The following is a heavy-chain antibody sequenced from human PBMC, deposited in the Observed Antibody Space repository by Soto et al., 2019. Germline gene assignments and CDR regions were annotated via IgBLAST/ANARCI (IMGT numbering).Heavy chain of an antibody. J-gene: IGHJ4*02. CDR1: GFSFSDHG. D-gene: IGHD6-13*01. V-gene: IGHV3-33*01. CDR2: IYSDGRNK. Sequence: QVQLVESGGGVVQPGSSLRLSCAASGFSFSDHGMHWFRQAPGKGLEWVAIIYSDGRNKYYADSVKGRFTISRDDSKNTLDLQMNSLRGEDTAVYYCARGSCQQLGDYWGQGTLVTVSS. CDR3: ARGSCQQLGDY.